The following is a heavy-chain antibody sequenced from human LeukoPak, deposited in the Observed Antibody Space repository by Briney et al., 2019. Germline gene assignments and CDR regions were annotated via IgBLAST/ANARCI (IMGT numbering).Heavy chain of an antibody. CDR3: APTAEAYTSWWKV. CDR1: GYTFTDDY. D-gene: IGHD3-16*01. CDR2: INPDSGFT. V-gene: IGHV1-2*02. J-gene: IGHJ4*02. Sequence: ASVKVSCKASGYTFTDDYMHWVRQAPGQGLEFMRWINPDSGFTNYAQKFKGRVTMTRDTSISTAYLEVRSLTSDDTAVYYCAPTAEAYTSWWKVWGQGTLVTVSS.